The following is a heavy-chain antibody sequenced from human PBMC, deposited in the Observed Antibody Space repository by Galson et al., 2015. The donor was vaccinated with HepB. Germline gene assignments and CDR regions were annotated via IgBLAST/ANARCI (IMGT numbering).Heavy chain of an antibody. CDR3: ARRQSGGYDQNWFDP. V-gene: IGHV1-69*13. J-gene: IGHJ5*02. Sequence: SVKVSCKASGGTFSSYAISWVRQAPGQGLEWMGGIIPIFGTANYAQKFQGRVTITADESTSTAYMELSSLRSEDTAVYYCARRQSGGYDQNWFDPWGQGTLVTVSS. D-gene: IGHD5-12*01. CDR2: IIPIFGTA. CDR1: GGTFSSYA.